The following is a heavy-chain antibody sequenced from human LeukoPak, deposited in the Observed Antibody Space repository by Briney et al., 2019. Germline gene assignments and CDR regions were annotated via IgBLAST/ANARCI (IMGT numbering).Heavy chain of an antibody. J-gene: IGHJ3*02. CDR2: IYTSGST. CDR1: GGSISSYY. V-gene: IGHV4-4*07. CDR3: ARDVAQYYYDSSCYYYDSNFAFDI. Sequence: PSETLSLTCTVSGGSISSYYWSWIRQPAEKGLEWIGRIYTSGSTNYNTSLKSRVTMSVDTCKNQISLKLRSVTDADTAVYYCARDVAQYYYDSSCYYYDSNFAFDIWGQGTMVTVSS. D-gene: IGHD3-22*01.